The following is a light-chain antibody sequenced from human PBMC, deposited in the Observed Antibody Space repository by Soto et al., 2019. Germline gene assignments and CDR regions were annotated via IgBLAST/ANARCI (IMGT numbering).Light chain of an antibody. CDR1: QSVSSSY. Sequence: VWAQSIITLYLSPGERATLSCRASQSVSSSYLAWYQQKPGQAPRLLIYGASSRATGIPDRFSGSGSGTDFTLTISRLEPEDFTVYYCQLYASLPITFGGGGKVDI. V-gene: IGKV3-20*01. CDR3: QLYASLPIT. CDR2: GAS. J-gene: IGKJ4*01.